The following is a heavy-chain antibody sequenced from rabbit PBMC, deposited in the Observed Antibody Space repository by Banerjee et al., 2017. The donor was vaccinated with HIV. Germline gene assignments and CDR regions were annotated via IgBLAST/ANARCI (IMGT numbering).Heavy chain of an antibody. CDR1: GFDFSSYG. Sequence: QEQLKETGGGLVQPGGSLTLSCKASGFDFSSYGVSWVRQAPGKGLEWIGYIDPVFGSTYYASWVNGRFTISSHNAQNTLYLQLNSLTAADTATYFCARDDASSSGYYDFNLWGQGTLVTVS. D-gene: IGHD1-1*01. CDR2: IDPVFGST. CDR3: ARDDASSSGYYDFNL. J-gene: IGHJ4*01. V-gene: IGHV1S47*01.